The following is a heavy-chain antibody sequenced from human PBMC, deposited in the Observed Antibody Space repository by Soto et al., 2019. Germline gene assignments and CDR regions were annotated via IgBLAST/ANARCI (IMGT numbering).Heavy chain of an antibody. V-gene: IGHV3-30-3*01. CDR2: ISYDGSNK. Sequence: PGGSLRLSCAASGFTFSSYAMHWVRQAPGKGLEWVAVISYDGSNKYYADSVKGRFTISRDNSKNTLYLQMNSLRAEDTAVYYCAKDSRLSAASYGMDVWGQGTTVTVSS. J-gene: IGHJ6*02. CDR1: GFTFSSYA. D-gene: IGHD2-2*01. CDR3: AKDSRLSAASYGMDV.